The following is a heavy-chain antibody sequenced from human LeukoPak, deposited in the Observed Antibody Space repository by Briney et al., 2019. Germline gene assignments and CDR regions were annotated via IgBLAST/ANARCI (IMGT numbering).Heavy chain of an antibody. Sequence: GGSLRLSCAASGFTVSNNYMRWVRQAPGKGLEWVSVIYSGGSTYYADSVKGRFTISRDTSKNTLSLQMNSLRAEDTAVYYCASLSLGHYWGQGTLVTVSS. CDR2: IYSGGST. CDR1: GFTVSNNY. D-gene: IGHD6-6*01. CDR3: ASLSLGHY. J-gene: IGHJ4*02. V-gene: IGHV3-53*01.